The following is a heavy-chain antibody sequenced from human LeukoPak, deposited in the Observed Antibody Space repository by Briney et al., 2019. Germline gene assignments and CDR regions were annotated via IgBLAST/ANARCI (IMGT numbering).Heavy chain of an antibody. CDR1: GGSISSHY. J-gene: IGHJ4*02. CDR3: ASGAAELELTRD. V-gene: IGHV4-59*11. CDR2: IYYSGST. Sequence: SETLSLTCTVSGGSISSHYWSWIRQPPGKGLEWIGYIYYSGSTNYNPSLKSRVTISVDTSKNQFSLKLSSVTAADTAVYYCASGAAELELTRDWGQGTLVTVSS. D-gene: IGHD1-7*01.